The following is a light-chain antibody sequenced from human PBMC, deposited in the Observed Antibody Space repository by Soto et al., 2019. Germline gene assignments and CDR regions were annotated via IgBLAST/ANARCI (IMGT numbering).Light chain of an antibody. CDR2: DAS. CDR3: QQRSNWPLT. Sequence: ELVLTQSPVALSLSSGERATLSCRASQSVSSTLLTWYQQKPGQAPRLLIYDASNRATGIPARFRGSGSGTDFTLTISSLEPEDFAVYYCQQRSNWPLTFGGGTKVEIK. V-gene: IGKV3-11*01. J-gene: IGKJ4*01. CDR1: QSVSSTL.